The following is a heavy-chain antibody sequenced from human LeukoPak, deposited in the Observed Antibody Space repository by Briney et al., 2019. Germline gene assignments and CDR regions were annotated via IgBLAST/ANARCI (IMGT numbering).Heavy chain of an antibody. CDR1: GYTFTNYA. CDR3: ARGGSRSRRGDDAFDI. Sequence: ASVKVSCKASGYTFTNYAMNWVRQAPGQGLEGMGWISAYNGNTELAQKFQGRVTLPTDASTSTAYVEMRSLTSDDTAVYFCARGGSRSRRGDDAFDIWGQGTMVTVSS. V-gene: IGHV1-18*01. CDR2: ISAYNGNT. J-gene: IGHJ3*02. D-gene: IGHD3-10*01.